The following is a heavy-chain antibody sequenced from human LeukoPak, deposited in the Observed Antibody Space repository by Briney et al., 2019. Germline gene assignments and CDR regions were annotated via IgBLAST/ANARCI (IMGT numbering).Heavy chain of an antibody. Sequence: HPGGSLRLSCAASGFTFSSYWMSWVRQSPGKGLEWVANIKQDGSEKFYVDSVKGRFTISRDNAKSSLYLQMNSLRAEDTAVYYCARVRAAATDYWGQGTLVTVSS. CDR3: ARVRAAATDY. D-gene: IGHD2-15*01. V-gene: IGHV3-7*01. CDR1: GFTFSSYW. J-gene: IGHJ4*02. CDR2: IKQDGSEK.